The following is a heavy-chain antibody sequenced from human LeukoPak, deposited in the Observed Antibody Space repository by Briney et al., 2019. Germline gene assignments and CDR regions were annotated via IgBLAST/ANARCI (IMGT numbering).Heavy chain of an antibody. CDR3: ARRRQYYDFWSGYYSPYFDY. V-gene: IGHV4-34*01. J-gene: IGHJ4*02. CDR1: GGSFSGYY. Sequence: SETLSLTCAVYGGSFSGYYWSWIRQPPGKRLEWIGEINHSGSTNYNPSLKSRVTISVDTSKNQFSLKLSSVTAADTAVYYCARRRQYYDFWSGYYSPYFDYWGQGTLVTVSS. D-gene: IGHD3-3*01. CDR2: INHSGST.